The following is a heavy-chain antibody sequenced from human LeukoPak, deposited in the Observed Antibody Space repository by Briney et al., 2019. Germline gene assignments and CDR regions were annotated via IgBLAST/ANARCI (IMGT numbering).Heavy chain of an antibody. CDR2: IYTSGST. Sequence: PSETLSLTCTVSGGSISSGSYYWNWIRQPAGKALEWIGRIYTSGSTNYNPSLKSRVTISIDTSKNQFSLKLSSVTAADTAVYYCASTRPPYDSKVDEGYWGQGTTVTVSS. J-gene: IGHJ6*02. D-gene: IGHD3-22*01. CDR3: ASTRPPYDSKVDEGY. V-gene: IGHV4-61*02. CDR1: GGSISSGSYY.